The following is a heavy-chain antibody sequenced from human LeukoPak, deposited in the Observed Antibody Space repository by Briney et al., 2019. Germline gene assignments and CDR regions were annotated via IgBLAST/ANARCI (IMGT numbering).Heavy chain of an antibody. J-gene: IGHJ4*02. Sequence: SETLPLTCAVSGGSFSGYYCRWIRQPPGKGLEWTGEINHSGYTTYNPSLKSRVTMSVDMSKYQFSLKLSSVTAADTAVYYCARGRNYYENSGYYYYIDYWGKGTLVTVSS. V-gene: IGHV4-34*01. D-gene: IGHD3-22*01. CDR1: GGSFSGYY. CDR3: ARGRNYYENSGYYYYIDY. CDR2: INHSGYT.